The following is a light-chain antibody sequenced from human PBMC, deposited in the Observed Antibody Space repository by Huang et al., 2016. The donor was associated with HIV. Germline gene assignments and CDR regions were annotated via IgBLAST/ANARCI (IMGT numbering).Light chain of an antibody. V-gene: IGKV3-15*01. J-gene: IGKJ3*01. Sequence: IVMTQSPATLSVSPGERATLSCRASQSVSSNLAWYQQNPGQAPRPLIYGAVTRAAGSPARFSGSGSGTEFTLTISRLQSEDFAVYYCQQYNNWPPGTFGPGTKVDIK. CDR3: QQYNNWPPGT. CDR2: GAV. CDR1: QSVSSN.